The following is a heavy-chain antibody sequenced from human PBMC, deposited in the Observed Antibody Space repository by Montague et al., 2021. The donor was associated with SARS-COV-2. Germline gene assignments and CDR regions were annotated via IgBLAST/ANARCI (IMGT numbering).Heavy chain of an antibody. D-gene: IGHD3-3*01. CDR2: FSYSDST. CDR3: ARWGEYYDSPYYYYAMDV. Sequence: SETLSLTCSVSGASISTSTDHWAWIRQSPGKGLEWVGSFSYSDSTHYNPSLRSRVTISVDSSKNQFSLKLSSVTAADTAVYYCARWGEYYDSPYYYYAMDVWGQGTTVTVSS. CDR1: GASISTSTDH. V-gene: IGHV4-39*07. J-gene: IGHJ6*02.